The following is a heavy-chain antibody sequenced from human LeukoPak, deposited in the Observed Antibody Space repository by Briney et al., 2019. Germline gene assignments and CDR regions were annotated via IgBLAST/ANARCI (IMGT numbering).Heavy chain of an antibody. D-gene: IGHD6-19*01. CDR3: ARGGWDFDY. CDR2: IYYSGST. J-gene: IGHJ4*02. V-gene: IGHV4-59*01. CDR1: GGSISSYY. Sequence: SETLSLTCTVYGGSISSYYWSWVRQPPGKGLEWIGYIYYSGSTNYNPSLKSRVTISVDTSKNQFSLKLSSVTAADTAVYYCARGGWDFDYWGQGTLVTVSS.